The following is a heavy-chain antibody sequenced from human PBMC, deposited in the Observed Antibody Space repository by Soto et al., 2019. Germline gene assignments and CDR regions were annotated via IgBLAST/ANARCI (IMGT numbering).Heavy chain of an antibody. CDR2: INHSGST. Sequence: SETLSLTCAVYGGSFSGYYWSWIRQPPGKGLEWIGEINHSGSTNYNPSLKSRVTISVDTSKNQFSLKLSSVTAADTAVYYCARDRGGYYLGWFDPWGQGTLVTVS. V-gene: IGHV4-34*01. CDR3: ARDRGGYYLGWFDP. D-gene: IGHD3-22*01. CDR1: GGSFSGYY. J-gene: IGHJ5*02.